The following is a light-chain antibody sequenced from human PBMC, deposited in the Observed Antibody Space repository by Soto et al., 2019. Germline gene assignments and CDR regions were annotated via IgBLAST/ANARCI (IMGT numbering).Light chain of an antibody. CDR2: GAS. CDR3: QQSSSTPQT. CDR1: QSVSSS. V-gene: IGKV3-15*01. J-gene: IGKJ4*02. Sequence: EIVMTQSPATLSLSPGERATLSCRSSQSVSSSLAWYQQKPGQATRLLIYGASTRATGIPARFSGSGAGADFTLAISSLQHEDFETFYCQQSSSTPQTFGGGTKVDIK.